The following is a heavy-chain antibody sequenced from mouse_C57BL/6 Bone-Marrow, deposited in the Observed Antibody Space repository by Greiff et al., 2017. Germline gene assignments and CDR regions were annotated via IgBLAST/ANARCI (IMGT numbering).Heavy chain of an antibody. Sequence: VQLKESGGGLVQPGGSMKLSCAASGFTFSDAWMDWVRQSPEKGLEWVAEIRNKANNHATYYAESVKGRFTISRDDSKSSVYLQMNSIRAEDTGIYYCTRDGSSYYCDYWGQGTTLTVSS. CDR2: IRNKANNHAT. V-gene: IGHV6-6*01. D-gene: IGHD1-1*01. CDR3: TRDGSSYYCDY. CDR1: GFTFSDAW. J-gene: IGHJ2*01.